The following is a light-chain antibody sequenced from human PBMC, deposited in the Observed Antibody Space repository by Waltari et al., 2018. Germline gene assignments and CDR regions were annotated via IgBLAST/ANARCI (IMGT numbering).Light chain of an antibody. V-gene: IGKV3-15*01. CDR1: QSVSRN. Sequence: EIVMTQSPATLSVSPGERATLSCRASQSVSRNLAWYQQKPGQAPRLLIYGASTRATGIPARFSGSVSGTEFTLTISSRQSEDVAVYYCQQYNNWPPGPFTFVPGTKVDIK. J-gene: IGKJ3*01. CDR3: QQYNNWPPGPFT. CDR2: GAS.